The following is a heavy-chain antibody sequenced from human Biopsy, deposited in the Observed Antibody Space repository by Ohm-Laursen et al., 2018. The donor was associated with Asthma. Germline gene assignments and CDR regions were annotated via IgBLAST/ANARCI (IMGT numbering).Heavy chain of an antibody. J-gene: IGHJ6*02. D-gene: IGHD3-10*01. V-gene: IGHV1-18*01. Sequence: AASVKVSCKTSGYTFNSAGITWVRQAPGQGLEWMGWISVYNGNTKVAQKLQDRVTMITDTSTSTAYMELRSLRSDDTAVYFRARAVDYSHYYGIDVWGQGTTVTVS. CDR2: ISVYNGNT. CDR1: GYTFNSAG. CDR3: ARAVDYSHYYGIDV.